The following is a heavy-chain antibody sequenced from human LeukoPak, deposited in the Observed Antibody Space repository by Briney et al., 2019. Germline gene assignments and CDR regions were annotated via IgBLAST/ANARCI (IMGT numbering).Heavy chain of an antibody. D-gene: IGHD3-10*01. CDR1: GFTFSSYE. Sequence: GGSLRLSCAASGFTFSSYEMNWVGQAPGKGLEGVSYISNSGSTIYYADSVKGRFAISRDKAKNSLYLQMNSLRAEDTAVYYCARVKGYYGSRSGMDVWGQGTTVTVSS. V-gene: IGHV3-48*03. CDR2: ISNSGSTI. J-gene: IGHJ6*02. CDR3: ARVKGYYGSRSGMDV.